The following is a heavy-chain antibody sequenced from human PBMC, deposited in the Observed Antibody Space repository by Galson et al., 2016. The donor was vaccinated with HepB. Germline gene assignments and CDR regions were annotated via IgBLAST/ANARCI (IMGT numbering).Heavy chain of an antibody. V-gene: IGHV5-51*01. CDR1: GYSFTNYW. CDR3: ASRGSGRYWGDAMDA. CDR2: IYPDNSDT. Sequence: QSGAEVKKPGESLTISCKGSGYSFTNYWIGWVRQMPGKGLEWMGIIYPDNSDTRYIPSFQGQVTISADKSISTAYLQWSSLKASDTAIYYCASRGSGRYWGDAMDAWGQGTTVTITS. D-gene: IGHD3-10*01. J-gene: IGHJ6*02.